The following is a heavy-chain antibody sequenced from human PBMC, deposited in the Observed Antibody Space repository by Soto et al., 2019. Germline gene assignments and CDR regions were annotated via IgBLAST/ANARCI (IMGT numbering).Heavy chain of an antibody. Sequence: GGSLRLSCAASGFTFSGSAIHWVRQASGKGLEWVGRIRSKANNYATAYAASVKGRFTISRDDSKNTAYLQMNSLKTEDTAVYYCTGHPLDISGWTPGYWGQGTLVTVSS. CDR3: TGHPLDISGWTPGY. V-gene: IGHV3-73*01. CDR1: GFTFSGSA. J-gene: IGHJ4*02. CDR2: IRSKANNYAT. D-gene: IGHD6-19*01.